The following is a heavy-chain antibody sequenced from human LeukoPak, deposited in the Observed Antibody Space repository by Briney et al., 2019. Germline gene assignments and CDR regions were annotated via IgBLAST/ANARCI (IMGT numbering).Heavy chain of an antibody. D-gene: IGHD6-19*01. CDR2: MYYRGGT. CDR3: ARGPAWLQKTHFYFDF. J-gene: IGHJ4*02. V-gene: IGHV4-59*01. CDR1: GGSIPDYF. Sequence: SETLSLTCTVSGGSIPDYFWGWVRQPPGKGLQWIGYMYYRGGTNYNPSLKSRVTISVDTSKNQFSLTLKSVSAADTAKYYCARGPAWLQKTHFYFDFWGQGTLVTVSS.